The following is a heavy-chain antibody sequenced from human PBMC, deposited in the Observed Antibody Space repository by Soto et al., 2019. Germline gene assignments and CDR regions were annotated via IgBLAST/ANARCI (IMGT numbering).Heavy chain of an antibody. Sequence: PSETLSLTCAVSGGSISSSNWWSWVRQPPGKGLEWIGEIYHSGSTNYNPSLKSRVTISVDKSKNQFSLKLSSVTAADTAVYYCARRESYYDSSGYYYVGGLFDYWGQGTLVTVSS. J-gene: IGHJ4*02. CDR1: GGSISSSNW. D-gene: IGHD3-22*01. CDR2: IYHSGST. CDR3: ARRESYYDSSGYYYVGGLFDY. V-gene: IGHV4-4*02.